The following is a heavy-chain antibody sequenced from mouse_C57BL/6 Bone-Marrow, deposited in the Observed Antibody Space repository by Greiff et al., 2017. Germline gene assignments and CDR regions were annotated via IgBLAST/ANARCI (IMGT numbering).Heavy chain of an antibody. CDR1: GYTFTSYG. D-gene: IGHD1-1*01. Sequence: QVQLQQSGAELARPGASVKLSCKASGYTFTSYGISWVKQRTGQGLEWIGAIYPRRGNTYYNEKFKGKATLTADKSSSTAYMELRSLTAEDSAVDFCASSDYYGSSYGAMDYWGQGTSVTVSS. CDR2: IYPRRGNT. J-gene: IGHJ4*01. V-gene: IGHV1-81*01. CDR3: ASSDYYGSSYGAMDY.